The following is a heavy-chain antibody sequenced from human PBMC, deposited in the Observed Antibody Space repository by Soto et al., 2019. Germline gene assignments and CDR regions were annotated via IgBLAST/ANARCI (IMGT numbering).Heavy chain of an antibody. CDR3: SRRGRGIGGYYYGMEV. J-gene: IGHJ6*02. CDR2: IYPGDSYT. D-gene: IGHD3-16*01. CDR1: GDRFVNFW. V-gene: IGHV5-51*01. Sequence: KGAGDRFVNFWSRRMRQKQGKGLEWMGIIYPGDSYTRYSPSFQGQVTISADKSISTAYLQWSSLKASDTAMYFCSRRGRGIGGYYYGMEVWGQGSSVTVSS.